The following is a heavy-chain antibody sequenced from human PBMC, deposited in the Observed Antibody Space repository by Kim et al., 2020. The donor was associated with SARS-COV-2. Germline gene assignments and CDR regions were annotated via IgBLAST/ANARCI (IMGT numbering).Heavy chain of an antibody. Sequence: YADSVKGRFTISRDNSKNTLYLQMNSLRAEDTAVYYCARGPPVDKASMDVWGQGTTVTVSS. V-gene: IGHV3-30*01. D-gene: IGHD5-12*01. CDR3: ARGPPVDKASMDV. J-gene: IGHJ6*02.